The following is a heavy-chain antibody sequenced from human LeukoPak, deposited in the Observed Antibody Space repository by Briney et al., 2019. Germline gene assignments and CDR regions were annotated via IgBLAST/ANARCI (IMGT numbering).Heavy chain of an antibody. Sequence: GGSLRLSCAASGFTFSNYWVHWVRQAPGKGRVWVSRIDSDGKSTNYADSVKGRFTISRDNAKTTLYLQMNSLRVADTAVYYCVRDKEVLTGIGWFDPWGQGTLVTVSS. J-gene: IGHJ5*02. V-gene: IGHV3-74*01. CDR2: IDSDGKST. CDR1: GFTFSNYW. D-gene: IGHD2-21*02. CDR3: VRDKEVLTGIGWFDP.